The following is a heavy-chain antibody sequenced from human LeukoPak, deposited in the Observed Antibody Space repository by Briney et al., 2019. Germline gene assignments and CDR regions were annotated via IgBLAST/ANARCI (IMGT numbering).Heavy chain of an antibody. D-gene: IGHD4/OR15-4a*01. CDR1: GGSINSNSYF. V-gene: IGHV4-39*01. CDR2: IYYSGST. Sequence: PSETLSLTCAVSGGSINSNSYFWGWIRQPPGKGLEWIGSIYYSGSTYYNPSLKSRVTISVDTSKNQFSLKLNSVTAADTAVYYCVRHDGRGGATMGAFDSWGQGSLVTVSS. J-gene: IGHJ5*01. CDR3: VRHDGRGGATMGAFDS.